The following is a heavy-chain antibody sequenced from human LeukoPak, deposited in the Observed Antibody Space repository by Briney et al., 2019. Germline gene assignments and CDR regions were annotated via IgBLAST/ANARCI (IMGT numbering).Heavy chain of an antibody. Sequence: GGSLRLSCAASGFTFSSYSMNWVRQAPGKGLEWVSYISSSSSTIYYADSVKGRFTISRDNAKNSLYLQMNSLRAEDTAVYYCARVRPQNDYGDYGFDYWGQGTLVTVSS. CDR1: GFTFSSYS. CDR2: ISSSSSTI. V-gene: IGHV3-48*01. J-gene: IGHJ4*02. CDR3: ARVRPQNDYGDYGFDY. D-gene: IGHD4-17*01.